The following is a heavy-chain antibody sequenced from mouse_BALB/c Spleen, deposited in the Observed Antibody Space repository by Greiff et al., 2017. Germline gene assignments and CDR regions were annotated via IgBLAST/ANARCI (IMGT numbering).Heavy chain of an antibody. CDR1: GYTFTSYW. V-gene: IGHV1-7*01. Sequence: QVQLQQSGAELAKPGASVKMSCKASGYTFTSYWMHWVKQRPGQGLEWIGYINPSTGYTEYNQKFKDKATLTADKSSSTAYMQLSSLTSEDSAVYYCARDGSSYFDVWGAGTTVTVSS. J-gene: IGHJ1*01. D-gene: IGHD1-1*01. CDR3: ARDGSSYFDV. CDR2: INPSTGYT.